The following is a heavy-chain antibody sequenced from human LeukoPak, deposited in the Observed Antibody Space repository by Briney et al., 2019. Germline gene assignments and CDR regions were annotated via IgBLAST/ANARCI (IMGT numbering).Heavy chain of an antibody. CDR3: ARVGGKLVRSAFDI. Sequence: ASVKVSCKASGYTFTSYAMHWVRQAPGQRLEWMGWINAGNGNTKYSQKFQGRVTITRDTSASTAYMELSSLRSEDTAVYYCARVGGKLVRSAFDIWGHGTMVTVSS. D-gene: IGHD6-6*01. CDR1: GYTFTSYA. V-gene: IGHV1-3*01. J-gene: IGHJ3*02. CDR2: INAGNGNT.